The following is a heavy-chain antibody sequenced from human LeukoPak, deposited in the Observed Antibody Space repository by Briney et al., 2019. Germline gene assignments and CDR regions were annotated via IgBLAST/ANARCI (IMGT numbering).Heavy chain of an antibody. J-gene: IGHJ6*02. CDR3: ARHQLGYCSGGSCYSYYYGMDV. CDR1: GGSISSYY. Sequence: SETLSLTCTVSGGSISSYYWSWIRQPAGKGLEWIGRIYTSGSTNYNPSLKSRVTMSVDTSKNQFSLKLSSVTAADTAVYYCARHQLGYCSGGSCYSYYYGMDVWGQGTTVTVSS. CDR2: IYTSGST. V-gene: IGHV4-4*07. D-gene: IGHD2-15*01.